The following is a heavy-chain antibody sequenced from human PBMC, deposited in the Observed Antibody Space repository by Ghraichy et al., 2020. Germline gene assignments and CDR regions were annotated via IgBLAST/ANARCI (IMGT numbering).Heavy chain of an antibody. Sequence: SVKVSCKASGGTFSSYAISWVRQAPGQGLEWMGGIIPIFGTANYAQKFQGRVTITADKSTSTAYMELSSLRSEDTAEYYCARDRAGGSYPDYWGQGTLVTVSS. D-gene: IGHD1-26*01. CDR3: ARDRAGGSYPDY. J-gene: IGHJ4*02. CDR2: IIPIFGTA. V-gene: IGHV1-69*06. CDR1: GGTFSSYA.